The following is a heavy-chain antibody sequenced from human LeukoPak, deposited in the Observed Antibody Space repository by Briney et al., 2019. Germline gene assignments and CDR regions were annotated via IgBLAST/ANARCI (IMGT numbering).Heavy chain of an antibody. Sequence: PGGSLRLSCAASGFTVSYNYMSWVRQAPGKGLEWVSSIYTTGTTYYAESVKGRFTISRDNSKNTLYLQMNSLRAEDTAVYYCARAPSYYYDSSGYYLWGQGTLVTVSS. D-gene: IGHD3-22*01. CDR3: ARAPSYYYDSSGYYL. V-gene: IGHV3-53*01. CDR1: GFTVSYNY. J-gene: IGHJ4*02. CDR2: IYTTGTT.